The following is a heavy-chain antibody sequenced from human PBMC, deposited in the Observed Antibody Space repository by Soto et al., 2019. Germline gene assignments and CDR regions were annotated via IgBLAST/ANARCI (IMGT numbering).Heavy chain of an antibody. V-gene: IGHV1-18*04. D-gene: IGHD3-10*01. J-gene: IGHJ6*02. Sequence: GASVKVSCKASGYTFTSYGISWVRQAPGQGLEWMGWISAYNGNTNYAQKLQGRVTMTTDTSTSIAYMELRSLRSDDTAVYYCARDRGFGELATFHRDYYYGMDVWGQGTTVTVSS. CDR1: GYTFTSYG. CDR2: ISAYNGNT. CDR3: ARDRGFGELATFHRDYYYGMDV.